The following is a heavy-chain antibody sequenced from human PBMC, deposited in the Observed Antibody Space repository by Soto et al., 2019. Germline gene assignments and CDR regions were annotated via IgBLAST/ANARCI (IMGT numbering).Heavy chain of an antibody. J-gene: IGHJ4*02. CDR3: ARDRLRGYDSSGFYS. V-gene: IGHV1-18*01. Sequence: SVKVSCKESGYSKSFYGMSWVRQAKKQGLEWMGWINPSDGNRNFAQKFEDRVTMTTATSTNTVFLELRSLKSDDTAIYYCARDRLRGYDSSGFYSWGQGTMVTVSS. CDR1: GYSKSFYG. D-gene: IGHD3-22*01. CDR2: INPSDGNR.